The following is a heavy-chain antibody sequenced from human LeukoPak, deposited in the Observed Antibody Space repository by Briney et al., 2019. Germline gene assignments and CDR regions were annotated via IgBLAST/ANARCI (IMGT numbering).Heavy chain of an antibody. J-gene: IGHJ4*02. CDR3: ARADFWSDFDY. D-gene: IGHD3-3*01. CDR1: GFTFSSYA. Sequence: GXXLRLSCAASGFTFSSYAMSWVRQAPGKGLEWVSAISGSGGSTYYADSVKGRFTISRDNSKNTLYLQMNSLRAEDTAVYYCARADFWSDFDYWGQGTLVTVSS. CDR2: ISGSGGST. V-gene: IGHV3-23*01.